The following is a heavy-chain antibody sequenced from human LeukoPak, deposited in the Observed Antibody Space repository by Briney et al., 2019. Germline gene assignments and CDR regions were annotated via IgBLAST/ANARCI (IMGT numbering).Heavy chain of an antibody. Sequence: GGSLRLSCAASGFTFSSYNMNWVRQAPGKGLEWVSCISGSGSYIYSADSVKGRFTISRDNAKNSLYLQMNSLRAEDTAVYYCARDLHYYYGSGSSLDYWGQGTLVTVSS. D-gene: IGHD3-10*01. CDR3: ARDLHYYYGSGSSLDY. CDR1: GFTFSSYN. J-gene: IGHJ4*02. V-gene: IGHV3-21*01. CDR2: ISGSGSYI.